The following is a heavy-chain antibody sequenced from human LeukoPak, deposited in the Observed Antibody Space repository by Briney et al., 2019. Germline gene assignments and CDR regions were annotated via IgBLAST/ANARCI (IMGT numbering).Heavy chain of an antibody. CDR3: ARPGRGPYYYYMDV. D-gene: IGHD3-10*01. CDR2: IYYSGST. Sequence: PSETLSLTCAVSGGSINNYYWSWIRQPPGKGLEWIGYIYYSGSTNYNPSLKSRVTISVDTSKNQFSLKLSSVTAADTAVYYCARPGRGPYYYYMDVWGKGTTVTISS. CDR1: GGSINNYY. V-gene: IGHV4-59*01. J-gene: IGHJ6*03.